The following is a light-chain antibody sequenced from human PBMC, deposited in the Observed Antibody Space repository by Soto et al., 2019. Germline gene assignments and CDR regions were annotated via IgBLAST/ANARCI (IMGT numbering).Light chain of an antibody. V-gene: IGKV1-39*01. J-gene: IGKJ1*01. CDR3: QQSYTTPRT. CDR2: DAS. CDR1: QSISRY. Sequence: DIEMTQSPCSLSASVGDRSTITCRSIQSISRYLNWYQQKPGNAPNLLIYDASTLQSGVPSRFSAYGSETDFTLTISNLQAEDFATYYCQQSYTTPRTFGQGTKVEVK.